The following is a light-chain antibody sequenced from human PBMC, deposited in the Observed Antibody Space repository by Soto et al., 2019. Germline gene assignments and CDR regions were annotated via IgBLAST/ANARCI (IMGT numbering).Light chain of an antibody. Sequence: DIPMTQSPSSVSASVGDRVTITCRASQGISFWLAWYQQKPGKAPNLLIYAASSLQSGVPSRFSGSGSGTDFTLTISSLQPEDFATYYCQQANSFPFTFGQGTKLEIK. CDR3: QQANSFPFT. CDR2: AAS. CDR1: QGISFW. J-gene: IGKJ2*01. V-gene: IGKV1-12*01.